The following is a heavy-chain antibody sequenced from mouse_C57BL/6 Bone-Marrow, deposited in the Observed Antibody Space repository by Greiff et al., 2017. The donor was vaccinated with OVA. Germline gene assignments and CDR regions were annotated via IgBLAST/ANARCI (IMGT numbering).Heavy chain of an antibody. D-gene: IGHD2-3*01. CDR2: ISSGGSYT. CDR1: GFTFSSYG. Sequence: EVKLVESGGDLVKPGGSLKLSCAASGFTFSSYGMSWVRQTPDKRLEWVATISSGGSYTYYPDSVKGRFTISRDNAKNTLYLQMSSLKSEDTAMYYCARQGYDGCAYWGQGTLVTVSA. V-gene: IGHV5-6*02. CDR3: ARQGYDGCAY. J-gene: IGHJ3*01.